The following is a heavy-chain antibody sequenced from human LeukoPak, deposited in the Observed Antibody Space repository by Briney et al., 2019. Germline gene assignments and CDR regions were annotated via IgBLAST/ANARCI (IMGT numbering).Heavy chain of an antibody. CDR1: GGSISSGLYS. Sequence: SSETLSLTCDVSGGSISSGLYSWSWIRQPLGKGLEWIGYIYHTGSTYYNPSLKSRVTISVDTSKNQFSLRLSSVTAADTAVYYCARLQYCSGTSCYWFDPWGQGTLVTVSS. J-gene: IGHJ5*02. CDR3: ARLQYCSGTSCYWFDP. CDR2: IYHTGST. V-gene: IGHV4-30-2*01. D-gene: IGHD2-2*01.